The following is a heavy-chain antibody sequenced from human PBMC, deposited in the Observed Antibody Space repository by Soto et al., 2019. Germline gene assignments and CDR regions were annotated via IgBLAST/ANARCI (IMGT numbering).Heavy chain of an antibody. CDR3: VTEEYNGYGHAIDH. V-gene: IGHV4-59*01. D-gene: IGHD5-12*01. CDR2: NYYSGTT. CDR1: GVSISSYY. Sequence: KPSETLSLTCAVSGVSISSYYWSWIRQPPGKGLEWIGYNYYSGTTNYNPSLKSRVTISVDTSKNQFSLRLTSVTAADTAVYYCVTEEYNGYGHAIDHWGQGILVTVSS. J-gene: IGHJ4*02.